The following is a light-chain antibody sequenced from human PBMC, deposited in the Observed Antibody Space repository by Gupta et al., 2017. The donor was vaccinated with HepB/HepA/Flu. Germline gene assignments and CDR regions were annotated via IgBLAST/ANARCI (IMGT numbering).Light chain of an antibody. CDR2: GAS. CDR1: QSVTSNY. V-gene: IGKV3-20*01. J-gene: IGKJ2*01. Sequence: ENVLTQSPGTLSLSPGERATLSCRASQSVTSNYLAWYQQKSGQAPRLLLYGASSRASGIPDRFSGSGSGTDFTLTISRLETEDFAVYFCQQYCSSPYTFGQGTKLEIK. CDR3: QQYCSSPYT.